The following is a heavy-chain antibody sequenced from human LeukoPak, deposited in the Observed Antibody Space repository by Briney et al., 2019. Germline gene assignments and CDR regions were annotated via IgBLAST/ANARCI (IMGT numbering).Heavy chain of an antibody. Sequence: GGSLRLSCAASGFTFSSYWMSWVRQAPGKGLEWVANIKQDGSEKYYVDSVKGRFTISRDNAKNSLYLQMNSLRAEDTAVYYCATSEYSSGWTVIRAFDIWGQGTMVTVSS. CDR3: ATSEYSSGWTVIRAFDI. CDR2: IKQDGSEK. V-gene: IGHV3-7*01. J-gene: IGHJ3*02. D-gene: IGHD6-19*01. CDR1: GFTFSSYW.